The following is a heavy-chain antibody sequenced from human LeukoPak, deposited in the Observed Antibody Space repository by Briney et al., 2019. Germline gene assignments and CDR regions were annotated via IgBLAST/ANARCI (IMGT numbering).Heavy chain of an antibody. CDR1: GGSISSYY. V-gene: IGHV4-59*01. D-gene: IGHD6-13*01. Sequence: PSETLSLTCTVSGGSISSYYWSWIRQPPGKGLEWIGYIYYSGSTNYNPSLKSRVTISVDTSKNQFSLKLSSVTAADTAVYYCARVGAAAGMPGDYWGQGTLVTVSS. J-gene: IGHJ4*02. CDR2: IYYSGST. CDR3: ARVGAAAGMPGDY.